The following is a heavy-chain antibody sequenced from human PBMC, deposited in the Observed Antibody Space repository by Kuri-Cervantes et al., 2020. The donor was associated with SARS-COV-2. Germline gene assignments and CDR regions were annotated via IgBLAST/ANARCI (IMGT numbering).Heavy chain of an antibody. Sequence: GESLKISCAASGFTFSSYDMHWVRQATGKGLEWVSAIGTAGDTYYPGSVKGRFTISRENAKNSLYLQMNSLRAEDTAVYYCARDGIGFDPWGQGTLVTVSS. CDR3: ARDGIGFDP. CDR2: IGTAGDT. D-gene: IGHD2-21*01. V-gene: IGHV3-13*01. CDR1: GFTFSSYD. J-gene: IGHJ5*02.